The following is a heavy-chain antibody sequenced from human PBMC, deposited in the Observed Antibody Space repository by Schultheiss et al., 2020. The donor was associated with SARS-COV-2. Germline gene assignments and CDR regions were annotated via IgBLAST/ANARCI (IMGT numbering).Heavy chain of an antibody. CDR2: ISGSGAGA. V-gene: IGHV3-23*01. CDR3: AKSRIMATYYYYGMDV. CDR1: GFTFSSYA. J-gene: IGHJ6*02. D-gene: IGHD2-8*01. Sequence: GGSLRLSCVASGFTFSSYAMSWVRQAPGKGLEWVSAISGSGAGAHYADSVKGRFTVTRDNSKNALILQMNSLRAEDTAIYYCAKSRIMATYYYYGMDVWGQGTTVTVSS.